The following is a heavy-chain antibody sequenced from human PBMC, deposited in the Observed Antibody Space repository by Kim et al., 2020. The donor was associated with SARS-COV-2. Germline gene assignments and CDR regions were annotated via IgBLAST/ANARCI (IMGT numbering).Heavy chain of an antibody. D-gene: IGHD4-17*01. J-gene: IGHJ4*02. Sequence: NKKYGQKVQGRVIMTTDTSTDNAYMELWSLRSDDTAMYYCARGAYGDVSFDYWGQGTLVTVSS. CDR2: NK. V-gene: IGHV1-18*01. CDR3: ARGAYGDVSFDY.